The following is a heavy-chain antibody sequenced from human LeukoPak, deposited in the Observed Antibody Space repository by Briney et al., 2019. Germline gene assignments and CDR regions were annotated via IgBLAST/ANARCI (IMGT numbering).Heavy chain of an antibody. CDR2: ISESDGRT. D-gene: IGHD4-17*01. J-gene: IGHJ4*02. V-gene: IGHV3-23*01. CDR1: GFTFSSCA. Sequence: GGSLRLSCAASGFTFSSCAMSWVRQAPGKGLECVSTISESDGRTYYADSVKGRLTISRDNSNNRLYLEMNSLRAEDTAVYYCAKWMTTATTSDYWGQGTLVTVSS. CDR3: AKWMTTATTSDY.